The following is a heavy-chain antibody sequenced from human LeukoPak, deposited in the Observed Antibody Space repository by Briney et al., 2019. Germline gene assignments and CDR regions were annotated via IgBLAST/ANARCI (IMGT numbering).Heavy chain of an antibody. V-gene: IGHV4-59*01. CDR1: GGSFSGYY. CDR2: TYYSGST. CDR3: ARVPGGGTAAN. J-gene: IGHJ3*01. D-gene: IGHD1-7*01. Sequence: SETLSLTCAVYGGSFSGYYWSWIRQPPGKGLEWIGYTYYSGSTNYNPSLKSRVTISVDTSKNQFSLKLRSVTAADTAVYYCARVPGGGTAANWGQGTMVTVSS.